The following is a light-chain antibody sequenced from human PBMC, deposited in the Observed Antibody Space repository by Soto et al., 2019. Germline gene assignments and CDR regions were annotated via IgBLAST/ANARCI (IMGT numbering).Light chain of an antibody. Sequence: DIQMTQSPSSLSASVGDRVTITCRASQSISSYLNWYQQKPGKAPKLLIYAASSLQSGVPSRFSGSGSGTDFTFTISSMQPEDFATYYCQQSYSTPPRFTFGPGTKVDIK. CDR1: QSISSY. V-gene: IGKV1-39*01. J-gene: IGKJ3*01. CDR2: AAS. CDR3: QQSYSTPPRFT.